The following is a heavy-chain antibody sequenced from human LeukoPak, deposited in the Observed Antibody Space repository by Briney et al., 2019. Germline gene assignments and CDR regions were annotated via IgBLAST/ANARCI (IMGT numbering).Heavy chain of an antibody. Sequence: GASVKVSCKASGYTFTSYYMHWVRQAPGQGLEWMGIINSSGGSTSYAQKFQGRVTMTRDTSTSTVYMELSSLRSEDTAVYYCASSKVPLYGDYGSFDYWGQGTLVTVSS. CDR1: GYTFTSYY. V-gene: IGHV1-46*01. J-gene: IGHJ4*02. CDR2: INSSGGST. CDR3: ASSKVPLYGDYGSFDY. D-gene: IGHD4-17*01.